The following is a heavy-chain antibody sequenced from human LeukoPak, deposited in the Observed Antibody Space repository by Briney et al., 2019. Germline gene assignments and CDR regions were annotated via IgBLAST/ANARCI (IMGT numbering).Heavy chain of an antibody. Sequence: AGGSLRLSCAASGFTFDRSTIHWVRQTPGKGLEWVSLINRRGHTFYADSVKGRFTISRDNSRNSVFLQMNSLRPEDTALYHCAKEVDCPSDCLFFHSWGQGTLVTVSS. CDR1: GFTFDRST. D-gene: IGHD2-21*02. CDR3: AKEVDCPSDCLFFHS. J-gene: IGHJ4*02. CDR2: INRRGHT. V-gene: IGHV3-43*01.